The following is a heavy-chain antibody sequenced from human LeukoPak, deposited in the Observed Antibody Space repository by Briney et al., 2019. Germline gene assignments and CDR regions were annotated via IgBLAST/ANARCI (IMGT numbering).Heavy chain of an antibody. CDR3: ARENGGGSDY. V-gene: IGHV3-64*01. J-gene: IGHJ4*02. CDR2: ITSNGGTT. D-gene: IGHD5-24*01. CDR1: GSTLSGYV. Sequence: GGSLRLSCAASGSTLSGYVMHWVRQAPGKGPESVSAITSNGGTTYYASSVKGRFTISRDNSKNTLYLQMGSLRTEDMAVYYCARENGGGSDYWGQGTLVTVSS.